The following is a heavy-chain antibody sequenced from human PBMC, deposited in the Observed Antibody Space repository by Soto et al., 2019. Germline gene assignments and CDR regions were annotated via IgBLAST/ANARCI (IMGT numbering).Heavy chain of an antibody. D-gene: IGHD3-3*01. CDR3: ARDWGDFWSGYYTYYYYYGMDV. CDR2: IKQDGSEK. Sequence: GGSLRLSCAASGFTFSSYWMSWVRQAPGKGLEWVANIKQDGSEKYYVDSVKGRFTISRDNAKNSLYLQMNSLRAEDTAVYYCARDWGDFWSGYYTYYYYYGMDVWGQGTTVTVSS. J-gene: IGHJ6*02. V-gene: IGHV3-7*01. CDR1: GFTFSSYW.